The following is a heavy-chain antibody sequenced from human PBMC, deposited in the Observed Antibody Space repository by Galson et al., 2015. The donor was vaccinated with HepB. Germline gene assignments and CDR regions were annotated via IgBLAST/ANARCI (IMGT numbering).Heavy chain of an antibody. CDR2: FDPKDDEA. CDR1: GYTLTELS. D-gene: IGHD6-19*01. Sequence: SVKVSCKVSGYTLTELSMHWVRQAPGKGLEWIGGFDPKDDEAFYAQKFQGRVTVTEDTSTDTAYMELSSLRSEDTALYYCATEVAGSSGWDWYFDLWGRGTLVTVSS. V-gene: IGHV1-24*01. CDR3: ATEVAGSSGWDWYFDL. J-gene: IGHJ2*01.